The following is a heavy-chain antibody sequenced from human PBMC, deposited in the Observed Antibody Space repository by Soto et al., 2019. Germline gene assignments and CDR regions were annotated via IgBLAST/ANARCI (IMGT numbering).Heavy chain of an antibody. CDR3: ARSAIATHWFFDL. CDR1: GGSMSSYY. CDR2: IYYSGHT. D-gene: IGHD5-18*01. Sequence: SETLSLTCTVSGGSMSSYYWSWIRQSPGKGLEWIGYIYYSGHTYHNPSLKSHVTISVDTSKNQFSLKLTSVTAADTALYYCARSAIATHWFFDLWGRGTLVTVSS. V-gene: IGHV4-59*05. J-gene: IGHJ2*01.